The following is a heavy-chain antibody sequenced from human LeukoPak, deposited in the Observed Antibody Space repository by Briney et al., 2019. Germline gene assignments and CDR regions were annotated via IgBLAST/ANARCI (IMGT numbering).Heavy chain of an antibody. CDR1: GFTVSSNY. Sequence: PGGSLRLSCAASGFTVSSNYMSWVRQAPGKGLEWVSVIYSGGSTYYADSVKGRFTISRDNSKNTLYLQMNSLRAEDTAVYYCARGGVLRYFDWLLRNDAFDIWGQGTMVTVSS. CDR2: IYSGGST. J-gene: IGHJ3*02. CDR3: ARGGVLRYFDWLLRNDAFDI. D-gene: IGHD3-9*01. V-gene: IGHV3-66*02.